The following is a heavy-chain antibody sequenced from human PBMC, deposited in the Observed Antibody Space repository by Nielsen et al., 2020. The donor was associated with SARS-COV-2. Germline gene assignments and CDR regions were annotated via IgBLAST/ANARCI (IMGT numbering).Heavy chain of an antibody. CDR3: ATGTYYDILTGPNFDY. CDR2: ISYDGSND. CDR1: GFTFSPYA. V-gene: IGHV3-30-3*01. Sequence: GESLKISCAVSGFTFSPYAMHWVRQAPGKGLDWVAVISYDGSNDFYADSVKGRFTISRDNSKNTLYLQMNSLRAEDTAVYYCATGTYYDILTGPNFDYWGKGTLVTVSS. J-gene: IGHJ4*02. D-gene: IGHD3-9*01.